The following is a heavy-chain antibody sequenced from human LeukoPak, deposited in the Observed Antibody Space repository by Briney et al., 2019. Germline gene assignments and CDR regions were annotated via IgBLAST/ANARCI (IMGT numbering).Heavy chain of an antibody. J-gene: IGHJ4*02. D-gene: IGHD1-20*01. V-gene: IGHV3-30-3*01. CDR3: ARTGYNWNDADFDY. CDR2: ISYDGSNK. Sequence: GGSLRLSCAASGFMFSSNWMSWVRLAPGKGLEWVAVISYDGSNKYYADSVKGRFTISRDNSKNTLYLQMNSLRAEDTAVYYCARTGYNWNDADFDYWGQGTLVTVSS. CDR1: GFMFSSNW.